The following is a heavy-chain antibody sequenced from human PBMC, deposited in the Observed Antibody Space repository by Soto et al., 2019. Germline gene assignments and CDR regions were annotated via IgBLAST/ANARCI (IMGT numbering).Heavy chain of an antibody. D-gene: IGHD1-1*01. Sequence: QVHLVESGGGVVQPGKSLRLSCVASGFTFDTYGIHWVRQAPGKGLQWVALISYEGSNTYYADSVRGRFTISRDNSKNALYLQMNTLRPEDTGVYYCARVTPGNNLYYFSGLDFWGQGTSLTVSS. CDR3: ARVTPGNNLYYFSGLDF. CDR2: ISYEGSNT. J-gene: IGHJ6*02. CDR1: GFTFDTYG. V-gene: IGHV3-30-3*01.